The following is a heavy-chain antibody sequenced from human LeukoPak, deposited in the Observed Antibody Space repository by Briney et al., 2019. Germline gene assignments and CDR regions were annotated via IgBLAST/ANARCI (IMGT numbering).Heavy chain of an antibody. Sequence: PSETLSLTCAVYGGSFSGYYWSWIRQPPGKGLEWIGEINHSGSTNYNPSLKSRVTISVDTSKNQFSLKLSSVTAADTAVYYCAGGRRYYYDSSAPNWFDPWGQGTLVTVSS. D-gene: IGHD3-22*01. CDR2: INHSGST. CDR1: GGSFSGYY. J-gene: IGHJ5*02. V-gene: IGHV4-34*01. CDR3: AGGRRYYYDSSAPNWFDP.